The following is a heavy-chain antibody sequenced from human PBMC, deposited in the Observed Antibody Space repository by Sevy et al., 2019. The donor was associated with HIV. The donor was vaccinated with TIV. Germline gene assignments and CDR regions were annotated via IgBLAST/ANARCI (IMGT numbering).Heavy chain of an antibody. D-gene: IGHD4-17*01. CDR2: IYHSGST. CDR3: ARDYSVTRGDYGMDV. Sequence: SETLSLTCAVSGGSISSSNWWSWVRQPPGKGLEWIGEIYHSGSTNYNPSLKSRVTISVDKSKNQFSLKLSSVTAADTAVYYCARDYSVTRGDYGMDVWGQGTTVTVSS. V-gene: IGHV4-4*02. J-gene: IGHJ6*02. CDR1: GGSISSSNW.